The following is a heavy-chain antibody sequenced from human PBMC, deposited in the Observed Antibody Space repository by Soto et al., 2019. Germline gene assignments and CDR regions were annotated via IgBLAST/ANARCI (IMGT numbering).Heavy chain of an antibody. CDR2: TYYRSRWYN. Sequence: PSQTLSLTCAISGDSVSSNSAAWNWIRQSPSRGLEWLGRTYYRSRWYNDYAVSVKSRITVNPDTSKNQFSLHLNSVTPEDTAVYYCASSRIAAAGYHAFDIWGQGTMVTVSS. CDR1: GDSVSSNSAA. J-gene: IGHJ3*02. CDR3: ASSRIAAAGYHAFDI. D-gene: IGHD6-13*01. V-gene: IGHV6-1*01.